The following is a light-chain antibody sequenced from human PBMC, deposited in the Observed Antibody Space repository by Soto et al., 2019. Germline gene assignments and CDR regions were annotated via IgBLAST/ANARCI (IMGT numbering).Light chain of an antibody. CDR3: QQYYSYPPWT. J-gene: IGKJ1*01. Sequence: DIQMTQSPSTLSASVGDRVTITCRASQSISSWLAWYQQKPGKAPKRLIYAASSLQSGVPSRFSGSGSGTEFTLTISSLQPEDFATYYCQQYYSYPPWTFGQGTKVDIK. CDR1: QSISSW. CDR2: AAS. V-gene: IGKV1-5*01.